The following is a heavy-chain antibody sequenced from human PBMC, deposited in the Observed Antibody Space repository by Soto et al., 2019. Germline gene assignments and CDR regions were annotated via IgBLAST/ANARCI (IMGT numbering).Heavy chain of an antibody. CDR1: GFTFSSYA. CDR2: ISGSGGST. D-gene: IGHD4-17*01. V-gene: IGHV3-23*01. CDR3: AKDRHDYGGNNKPESDY. J-gene: IGHJ4*02. Sequence: GGSLRLSCAASGFTFSSYAMSWVRQAPGKGLEWVSAISGSGGSTYYADSVKGRFTISRDNSKNTLYLQMNSLRAEDTAVYYCAKDRHDYGGNNKPESDYWGQGTLVTV.